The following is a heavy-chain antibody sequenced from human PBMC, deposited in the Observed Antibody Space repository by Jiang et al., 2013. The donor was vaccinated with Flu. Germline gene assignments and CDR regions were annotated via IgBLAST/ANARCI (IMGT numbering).Heavy chain of an antibody. D-gene: IGHD1-1*01. CDR1: GGSISSSDYY. V-gene: IGHV4-39*01. CDR2: LYYSGIT. J-gene: IGHJ4*02. Sequence: LLKPSETLTLSCAVSGGSISSSDYYWGWIRQPPGKGLEWIGSLYYSGITFYNPSLKSRVTISMDKSKNQLSLDLNSVTAADTALYYCARQTTTSLSARYFDYWGQGALVTVSS. CDR3: ARQTTTSLSARYFDY.